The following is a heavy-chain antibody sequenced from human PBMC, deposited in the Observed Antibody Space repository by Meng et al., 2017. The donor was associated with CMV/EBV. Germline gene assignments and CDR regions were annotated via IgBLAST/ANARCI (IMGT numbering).Heavy chain of an antibody. Sequence: GESLKISCAASGFTFSSYEMNWVRQAPGKGLEWVSYMSSSGRTIYYADSVKGRFTISRDNAKNSLYLQMNSLRAEDTAVYYCARDCRVRFLEWSTPGCDAFDIWGQGTMVTVSS. CDR2: MSSSGRTI. D-gene: IGHD3-3*01. CDR3: ARDCRVRFLEWSTPGCDAFDI. CDR1: GFTFSSYE. V-gene: IGHV3-48*03. J-gene: IGHJ3*02.